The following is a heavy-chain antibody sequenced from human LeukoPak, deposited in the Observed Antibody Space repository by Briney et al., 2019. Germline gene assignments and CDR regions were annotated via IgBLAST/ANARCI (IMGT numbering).Heavy chain of an antibody. J-gene: IGHJ4*02. CDR2: ISSCSNNK. D-gene: IGHD3-10*01. V-gene: IGHV3-48*02. CDR3: AVSYGSGNYFVDS. Sequence: GGSLRLSCAVSDFTLSRYSMKWVRLAPGKGLEGVAYISSCSNNKYYVDSVEGRFTISRDNPKDSVYRQMHSLTDHDTAVYYCAVSYGSGNYFVDSWGQGTLVTVSS. CDR1: DFTLSRYS.